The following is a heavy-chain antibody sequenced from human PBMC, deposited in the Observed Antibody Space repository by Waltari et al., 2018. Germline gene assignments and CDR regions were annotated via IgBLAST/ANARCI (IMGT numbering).Heavy chain of an antibody. CDR1: GFRFSDYW. Sequence: EVQLVEAGGDIVQPGGSLRLSCAASGFRFSDYWMHWVRRVPGKGLVWGSRINSDGSCISYADSVKGRFTISRDNSKNMLYLQLNSLRAEDTAVYYCARKGGRGYTYGPFYYDSWGQGTLVTVSS. V-gene: IGHV3-74*01. J-gene: IGHJ4*02. CDR2: INSDGSCI. CDR3: ARKGGRGYTYGPFYYDS. D-gene: IGHD5-18*01.